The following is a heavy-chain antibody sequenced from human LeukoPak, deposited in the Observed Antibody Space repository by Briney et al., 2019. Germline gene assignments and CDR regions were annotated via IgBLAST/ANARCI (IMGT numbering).Heavy chain of an antibody. Sequence: SVRLSCTASGYTFTGYYMHWVRPAPGQGLEWMGWINPNSGGTNYAQKFQGRVTMTRDTSISTAYMELRRLRSDDTAVYYCARDCDYGDSDYYYYYGMDVWGEGTSAPVSS. CDR1: GYTFTGYY. J-gene: IGHJ6*04. V-gene: IGHV1-2*02. CDR3: ARDCDYGDSDYYYYYGMDV. CDR2: INPNSGGT. D-gene: IGHD4-17*01.